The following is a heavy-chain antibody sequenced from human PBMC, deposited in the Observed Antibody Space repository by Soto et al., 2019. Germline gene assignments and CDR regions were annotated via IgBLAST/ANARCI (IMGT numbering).Heavy chain of an antibody. Sequence: GGSLRLSCAASGFTFSSYAMHWVRQAPGKGLEWVAVISYDGSNKYYADSVKGRFTISRDNSKNTLYLQMNSLRAEDTAVYYCARDPLFGELSQWGQGTLVTVSS. V-gene: IGHV3-30-3*01. J-gene: IGHJ4*02. CDR2: ISYDGSNK. D-gene: IGHD3-10*02. CDR3: ARDPLFGELSQ. CDR1: GFTFSSYA.